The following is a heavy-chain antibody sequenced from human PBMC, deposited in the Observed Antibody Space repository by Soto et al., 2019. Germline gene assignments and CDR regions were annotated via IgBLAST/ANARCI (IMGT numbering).Heavy chain of an antibody. CDR1: GFTFTIYW. D-gene: IGHD3-3*02. CDR3: VRAGTRDTFFHGLTCRTNLEY. Sequence: EVQLVESGGGLVQPGGSLRLSCAASGFTFTIYWMHWVRQAPGKGLVWVSRISSDGSSTTYADSVKGRFTISRDNAKNTLVLQMNRLRTEGTAVYFCVRAGTRDTFFHGLTCRTNLEYWGQGTLVTVSS. CDR2: ISSDGSST. V-gene: IGHV3-74*01. J-gene: IGHJ4*02.